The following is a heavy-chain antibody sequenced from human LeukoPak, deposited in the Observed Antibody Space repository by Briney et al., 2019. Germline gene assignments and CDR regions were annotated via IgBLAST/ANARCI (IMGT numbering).Heavy chain of an antibody. CDR2: ISSSSSAM. CDR1: GFTFSSYE. J-gene: IGHJ4*02. D-gene: IGHD3-10*01. CDR3: ARGSGNSFDY. Sequence: GGSLRLSCAASGFTFSSYEMNWVRQAPGKGLEWVSYISSSSSAMYYADSMKGRFTISRDNAKNSLYLQMNNLRDEDTAVYYCARGSGNSFDYWGQGALVTVSS. V-gene: IGHV3-48*03.